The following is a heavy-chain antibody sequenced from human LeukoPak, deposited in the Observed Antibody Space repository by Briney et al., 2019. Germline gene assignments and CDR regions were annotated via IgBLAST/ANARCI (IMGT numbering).Heavy chain of an antibody. CDR2: INPNSGGT. Sequence: GASVKVSCKASRYTFAGYSMHWVRQAPGQGLEWMGWINPNSGGTNYAQKFQGRVTMTGDTSISTAYMELSRLTSDDTAVYYCARGRGSYSLDYWGQGTLVTVPS. D-gene: IGHD1-26*01. V-gene: IGHV1-2*02. CDR1: RYTFAGYS. CDR3: ARGRGSYSLDY. J-gene: IGHJ4*02.